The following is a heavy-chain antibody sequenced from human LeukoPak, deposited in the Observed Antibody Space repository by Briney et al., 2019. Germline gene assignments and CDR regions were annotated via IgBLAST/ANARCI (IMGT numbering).Heavy chain of an antibody. CDR1: GFTFSSYG. CDR2: IWYDGSNK. CDR3: AREGRYDILNGYEPMGFDY. D-gene: IGHD3-9*01. Sequence: PGRSLRLSCAASGFTFSSYGMHWVREAPGKGLEWVAVIWYDGSNKYYADCVKGRFTISRDNSKNTLYLQMNSLRAENTAVYYCAREGRYDILNGYEPMGFDYWGQGTLVTVSS. J-gene: IGHJ4*02. V-gene: IGHV3-33*01.